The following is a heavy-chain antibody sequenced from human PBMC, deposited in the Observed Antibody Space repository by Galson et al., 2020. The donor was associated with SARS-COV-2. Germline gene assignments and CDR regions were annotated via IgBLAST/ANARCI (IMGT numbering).Heavy chain of an antibody. V-gene: IGHV3-23*01. CDR3: AKPATVTTPRRYYYYGMDV. J-gene: IGHJ6*02. CDR2: ISGSGGST. Sequence: GGSLRLSCAASGFTFSSYAMSWVRQAPGKGLEWVSAISGSGGSTYYADSVKGRFTISRDNSKNTLYLQMNSLRAEDTAVYYCAKPATVTTPRRYYYYGMDVWGQGTTVTVSS. D-gene: IGHD4-17*01. CDR1: GFTFSSYA.